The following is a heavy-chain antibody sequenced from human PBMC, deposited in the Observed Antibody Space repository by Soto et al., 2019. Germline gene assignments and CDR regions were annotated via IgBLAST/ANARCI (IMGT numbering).Heavy chain of an antibody. V-gene: IGHV3-74*01. CDR3: ARVNYGDYGGVYDY. J-gene: IGHJ4*02. CDR2: INSDGSST. CDR1: GFTVSSYL. Sequence: GESLKISCEASGFTVSSYLMHWVRQATGKGLVWVSRINSDGSSTSFADSVKGRFTISRDNAKNTLYLQMNSLRAEDTAVYYCARVNYGDYGGVYDYWGQGTLVTVSS. D-gene: IGHD4-17*01.